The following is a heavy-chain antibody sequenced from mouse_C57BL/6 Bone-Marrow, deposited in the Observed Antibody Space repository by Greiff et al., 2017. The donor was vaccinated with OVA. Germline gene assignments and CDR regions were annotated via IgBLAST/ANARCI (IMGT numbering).Heavy chain of an antibody. CDR3: AREGGIYDYEAMDY. Sequence: EVKVVESEGGLVQPGSSMKLSCTASGFTFSDYYMAWVRQVPETGLEWVANINYDGSSTYYLDSLKSRFIISRDNAKNILYLQMSSLKSEDTATYYGAREGGIYDYEAMDYWGQGTSVTVSS. V-gene: IGHV5-16*01. CDR1: GFTFSDYY. J-gene: IGHJ4*01. CDR2: INYDGSST. D-gene: IGHD1-3*01.